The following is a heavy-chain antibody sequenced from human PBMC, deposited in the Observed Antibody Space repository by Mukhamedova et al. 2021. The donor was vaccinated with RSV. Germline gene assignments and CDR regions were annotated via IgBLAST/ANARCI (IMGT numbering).Heavy chain of an antibody. J-gene: IGHJ4*01. CDR2: ISGDGNAI. CDR3: AKYLCPSPTCRATLDY. V-gene: IGHV3-23*01. Sequence: QSTWEGLEWVSAISGDGNAIYYADSAKGRFTISIDTSRNTLSLQMNSLKSEDTAVYYCAKYLCPSPTCRATLDYWGQGTLVIVSS.